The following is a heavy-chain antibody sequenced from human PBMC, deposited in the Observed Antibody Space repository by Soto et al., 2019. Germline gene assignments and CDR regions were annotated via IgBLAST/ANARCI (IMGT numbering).Heavy chain of an antibody. J-gene: IGHJ4*02. D-gene: IGHD2-2*01. CDR2: IIPVFGTA. CDR3: ARGFTTGQPYLGYCSSTSCPLLFDY. CDR1: GGTFSSYA. Sequence: SVKVSCKAYGGTFSSYAISWVRQAPGQGLGWLGGIIPVFGTANYAQKFQGRVTITADESTSTAYMELSSLRSEETAVYYCARGFTTGQPYLGYCSSTSCPLLFDYWGQGTLVTVSA. V-gene: IGHV1-69*13.